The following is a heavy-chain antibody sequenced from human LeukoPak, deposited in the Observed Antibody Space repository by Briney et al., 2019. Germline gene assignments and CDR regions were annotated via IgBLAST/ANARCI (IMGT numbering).Heavy chain of an antibody. CDR2: IKQDGSEK. J-gene: IGHJ4*02. D-gene: IGHD6-19*01. V-gene: IGHV3-7*01. CDR3: ARVASSGWYVFYYFDY. CDR1: GFTFSSYW. Sequence: GSLRLSCAASGFTFSSYWMSWVRQAPGKGLEWVANIKQDGSEKYYVDSVKGRFTISRDNAKNSLYLQMNSLRAEDTAVYYCARVASSGWYVFYYFDYWGQGTLVTVSS.